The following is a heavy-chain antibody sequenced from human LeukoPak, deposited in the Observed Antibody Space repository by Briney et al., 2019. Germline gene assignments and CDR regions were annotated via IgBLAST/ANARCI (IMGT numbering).Heavy chain of an antibody. CDR2: INHSGST. V-gene: IGHV4-34*01. J-gene: IGHJ4*02. CDR1: GGSFSGYY. CDR3: ARQRRGTMIVVVKSSNYFDY. Sequence: PSETLSLSCAVYGGSFSGYYWSWIRQPPGKGLEWIGEINHSGSTNYSPSLKSRVTISVDTSKNQFSLKLSSVTAADTAVYYCARQRRGTMIVVVKSSNYFDYWGQGTLVTVSS. D-gene: IGHD3-22*01.